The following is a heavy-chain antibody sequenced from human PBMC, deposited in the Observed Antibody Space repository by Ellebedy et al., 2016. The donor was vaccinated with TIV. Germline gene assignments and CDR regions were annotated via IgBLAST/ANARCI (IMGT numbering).Heavy chain of an antibody. CDR3: ARNQHFAFAV. V-gene: IGHV3-48*02. D-gene: IGHD2/OR15-2a*01. CDR2: ISRDGGAT. J-gene: IGHJ2*01. Sequence: GESLKISCAASGFPFSSYSMNWVRQAPGKGLEWLSYISRDGGATYYADSVRGRFTISRDNVKNSMFLQMNSLRDDDTAVYSCARNQHFAFAVWGRGTLVTVSS. CDR1: GFPFSSYS.